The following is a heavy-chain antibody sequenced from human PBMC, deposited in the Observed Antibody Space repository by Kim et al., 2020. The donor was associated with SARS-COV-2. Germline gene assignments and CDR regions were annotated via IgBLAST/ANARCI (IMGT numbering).Heavy chain of an antibody. D-gene: IGHD3-22*01. CDR2: ISGSGGTT. V-gene: IGHV3-23*01. CDR1: GFTFSSYA. Sequence: GGSLRLSCAASGFTFSSYAMSWVRQPPGKGLEWVSVISGSGGTTNYADSVKGRFTISRDNSKNTLFLHMNSLRAEDTAVYYCAKWPSSSRFYYYYGMDV. J-gene: IGHJ6*01. CDR3: AKWPSSSRFYYYYGMDV.